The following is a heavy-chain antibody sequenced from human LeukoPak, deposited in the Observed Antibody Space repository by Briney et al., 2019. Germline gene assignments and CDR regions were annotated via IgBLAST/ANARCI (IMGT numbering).Heavy chain of an antibody. CDR2: ISSSGYNT. D-gene: IGHD2-15*01. J-gene: IGHJ4*02. Sequence: GGSLRLSCAASGFIFSSYAMSWVRQAPGKGLEWVSGISSSGYNTYHADSVKGRFTISRDNSKNTLYLLMNSLRAENTAVYYCAKDTGTSRNYIALVAATHFWGQGTLLTVSS. CDR1: GFIFSSYA. V-gene: IGHV3-23*01. CDR3: AKDTGTSRNYIALVAATHF.